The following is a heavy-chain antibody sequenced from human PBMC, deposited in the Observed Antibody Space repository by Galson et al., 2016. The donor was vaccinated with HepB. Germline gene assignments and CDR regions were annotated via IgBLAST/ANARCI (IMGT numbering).Heavy chain of an antibody. CDR1: GFTLSNAW. D-gene: IGHD2-21*02. CDR3: ITTDWYFDL. CDR2: IKSKLDGGGAT. Sequence: SLRLSCAASGFTLSNAWMSWVRQAPEKGLEWVGRIKSKLDGGGATDYAAPVKGRFTISRDDSKNTLYLQMNSLKTEDTSVYYCITTDWYFDLWGRGTLVTVSS. J-gene: IGHJ2*01. V-gene: IGHV3-15*01.